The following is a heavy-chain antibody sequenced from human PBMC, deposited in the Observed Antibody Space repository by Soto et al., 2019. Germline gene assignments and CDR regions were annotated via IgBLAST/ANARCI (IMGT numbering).Heavy chain of an antibody. V-gene: IGHV3-48*02. CDR1: GFTFSGYS. CDR3: AREDILGARSFDY. J-gene: IGHJ4*02. Sequence: GGSLRLSCAASGFTFSGYSMNWVRQAPGKALEWVSYISSLSSPRYYAESVEGRFIISRDNAKNSLYLQMNSLRDEGTAVYFCAREDILGARSFDYWGQGALVTVSS. CDR2: ISSLSSPR. D-gene: IGHD1-26*01.